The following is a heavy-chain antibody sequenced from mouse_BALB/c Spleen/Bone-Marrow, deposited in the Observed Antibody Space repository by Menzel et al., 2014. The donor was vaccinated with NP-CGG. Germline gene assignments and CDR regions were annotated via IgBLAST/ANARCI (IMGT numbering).Heavy chain of an antibody. CDR3: TREGDSPFAY. V-gene: IGHV1S81*02. J-gene: IGHJ3*01. D-gene: IGHD2-13*01. CDR2: INPSNGGT. Sequence: ESGAELVKPGASVKLSCKASGYTFTSYYMYWVKQRPGQGLERIGEINPSNGGTNFNEKFKSKATLTVDKSSSTAYMQLSSLTSEDSAVYYCTREGDSPFAYWGQGTLVTVSA. CDR1: GYTFTSYY.